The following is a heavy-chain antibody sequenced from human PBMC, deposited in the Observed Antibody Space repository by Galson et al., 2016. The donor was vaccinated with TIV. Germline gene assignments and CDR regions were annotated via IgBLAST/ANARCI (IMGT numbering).Heavy chain of an antibody. D-gene: IGHD6-13*01. CDR1: GYRFTDYY. CDR2: INPKSGGT. Sequence: SVKVSCKASGYRFTDYYIHWVRQAPGQGLEWMGWINPKSGGTGSAQKFQCWVMLTRDNTAYMGVNGLKSDDTAVYYCARDATYRSRGWYFDLWGRGTLVTVSS. V-gene: IGHV1-2*04. J-gene: IGHJ2*01. CDR3: ARDATYRSRGWYFDL.